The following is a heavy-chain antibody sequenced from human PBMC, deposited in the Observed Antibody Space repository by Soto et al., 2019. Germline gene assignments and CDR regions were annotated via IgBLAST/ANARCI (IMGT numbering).Heavy chain of an antibody. D-gene: IGHD6-13*01. V-gene: IGHV3-48*01. Sequence: GGSLRLSCAASGFTFSSYSMNWVRQAPGKGLEWVSYISSSSSTIYYADSVKGRFTISRDNAKNSLYLQMNSLGAEDTAVYYCARDPPTSSWPYRTNWFDPWGQGTLVTVSS. CDR2: ISSSSSTI. CDR3: ARDPPTSSWPYRTNWFDP. J-gene: IGHJ5*02. CDR1: GFTFSSYS.